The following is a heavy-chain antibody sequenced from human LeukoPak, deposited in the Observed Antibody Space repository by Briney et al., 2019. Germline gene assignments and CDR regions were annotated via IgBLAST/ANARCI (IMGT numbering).Heavy chain of an antibody. CDR2: INPNSGGT. J-gene: IGHJ5*02. Sequence: GASVKVSCKASGYTFTGYYMHWVRQAPGQGLEWMGWINPNSGGTNYAQKFQGRVTMTRDTSISTAYMELSRLRSDDTAVYYCARPRSGYYNWFDPWSQGTLVTVSS. V-gene: IGHV1-2*02. D-gene: IGHD3-3*01. CDR3: ARPRSGYYNWFDP. CDR1: GYTFTGYY.